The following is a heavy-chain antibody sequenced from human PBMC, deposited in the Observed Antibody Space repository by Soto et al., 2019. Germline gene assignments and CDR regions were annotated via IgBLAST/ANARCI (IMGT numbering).Heavy chain of an antibody. CDR1: GFPFSSYG. D-gene: IGHD1-26*01. CDR3: ARDQQWEQPHWFDS. CDR2: ISSSSSTI. Sequence: EVQLVESGGGLVQPGGSLRLSCAASGFPFSSYGMKWVRQAPGKGLEWVSYISSSSSTIYYADSVKGRFTISRDNAKNSLYLQMNSLRDEDTAVYYCARDQQWEQPHWFDSWGQGTLVTVSS. V-gene: IGHV3-48*02. J-gene: IGHJ5*01.